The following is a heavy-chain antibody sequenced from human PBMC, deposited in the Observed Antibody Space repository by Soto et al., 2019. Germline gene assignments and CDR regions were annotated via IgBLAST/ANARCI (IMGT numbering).Heavy chain of an antibody. Sequence: ASVKVSCKASGYIFVNYGIAWVRQAPRQGLEWMGWISPYTGNTHSASKVQGRLTMTTDTSTSTAYMDLGSLTSDDTAVYYCVMVDNYVTPTPQDVWGQGTTDTVSS. CDR2: ISPYTGNT. CDR3: VMVDNYVTPTPQDV. J-gene: IGHJ6*02. D-gene: IGHD3-16*01. V-gene: IGHV1-18*01. CDR1: GYIFVNYG.